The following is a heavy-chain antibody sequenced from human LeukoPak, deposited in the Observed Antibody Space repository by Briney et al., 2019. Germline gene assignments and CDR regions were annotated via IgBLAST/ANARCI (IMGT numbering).Heavy chain of an antibody. CDR3: ARDMVRGVLSPNWFDP. V-gene: IGHV3-21*01. J-gene: IGHJ5*02. CDR1: GFTFSSYS. CDR2: ISSSSSCI. Sequence: GGSLRLSCAASGFTFSSYSMNWVRQAPGKGLEWVSSISSSSSCIYYADSVKGRFTISRDNAKNSLYLQMNSLRAEDTAVYYCARDMVRGVLSPNWFDPWGQGTLVTVSS. D-gene: IGHD3-10*01.